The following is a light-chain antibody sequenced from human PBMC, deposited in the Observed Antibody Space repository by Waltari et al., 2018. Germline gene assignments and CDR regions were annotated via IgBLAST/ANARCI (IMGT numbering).Light chain of an antibody. V-gene: IGLV2-8*01. Sequence: QSALTQPPSASGSPGQSVTISCSGTRSDIGGYNYVSWYQQHPGKAPKLIIYEVSKRPSGVPARFSGSKSGNTASLAVSELQAEDEADYYCSSYAGDNKLVFGGGTKLTVL. CDR2: EVS. CDR3: SSYAGDNKLV. CDR1: RSDIGGYNY. J-gene: IGLJ2*01.